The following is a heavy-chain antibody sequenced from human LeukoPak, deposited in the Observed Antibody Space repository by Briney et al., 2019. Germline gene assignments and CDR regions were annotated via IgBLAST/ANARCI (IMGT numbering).Heavy chain of an antibody. J-gene: IGHJ4*02. CDR2: ISWNSGSI. Sequence: GGSLRLSCAASGFTFDDYAMHWVRQAPGKGLEWVSGISWNSGSIGYADSVKGRFTISRDNAKNSLYLQMNSLRAEDMALYYCAKGHSSSSGGYYFDYWGQGTLVTVSS. CDR1: GFTFDDYA. V-gene: IGHV3-9*03. CDR3: AKGHSSSSGGYYFDY. D-gene: IGHD6-6*01.